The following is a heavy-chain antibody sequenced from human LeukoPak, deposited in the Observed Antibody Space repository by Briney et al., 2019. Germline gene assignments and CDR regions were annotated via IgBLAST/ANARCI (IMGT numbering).Heavy chain of an antibody. D-gene: IGHD4-11*01. Sequence: PSETLSLTCTVSGGSITSGDYHWSWIRQFPGKGLEWIGYIYHSGSAYYNPSLKSRLTMSVDTSTSQFSLKLNSLTAADTAVYFCAREARGVTTNAHDTFDIWGQGTMVTVSS. J-gene: IGHJ3*02. CDR3: AREARGVTTNAHDTFDI. CDR1: GGSITSGDYH. V-gene: IGHV4-31*03. CDR2: IYHSGSA.